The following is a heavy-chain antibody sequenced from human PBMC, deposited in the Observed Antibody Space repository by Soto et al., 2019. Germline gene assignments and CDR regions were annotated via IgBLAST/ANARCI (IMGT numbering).Heavy chain of an antibody. V-gene: IGHV3-23*01. Sequence: EVQLLESGGGLVQPGGSLRRSCAASGFTFSTDAMTWVRQAPGKGLKWVSALSASGATTYHADSVKGRFTISRDNSENTLYLQMNSLRAEDTAVYYCAEGLSGSPYYYYGMDVWGQGTKVTVSS. CDR3: AEGLSGSPYYYYGMDV. D-gene: IGHD1-26*01. CDR2: LSASGATT. CDR1: GFTFSTDA. J-gene: IGHJ6*02.